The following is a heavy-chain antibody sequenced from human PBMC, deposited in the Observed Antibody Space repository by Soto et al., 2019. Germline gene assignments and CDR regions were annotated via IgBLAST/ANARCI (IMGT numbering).Heavy chain of an antibody. J-gene: IGHJ4*02. Sequence: EVQLVESGGGLVKPGGSLRLSCAASGFTFSSYSMNWVRQAPGKGLEWVSSISSSSSYIYYADSVKSRITISRDNAKNSLYLQMNSLRAEDTAVYYCARGGADLDYWGQGTLVTVSS. D-gene: IGHD6-19*01. V-gene: IGHV3-21*01. CDR1: GFTFSSYS. CDR3: ARGGADLDY. CDR2: ISSSSSYI.